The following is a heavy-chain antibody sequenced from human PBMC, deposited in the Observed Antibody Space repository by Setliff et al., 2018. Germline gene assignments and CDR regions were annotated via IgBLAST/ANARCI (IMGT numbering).Heavy chain of an antibody. V-gene: IGHV1-3*01. Sequence: ASVKVSCKASGYSFAKYALHWVRQAPGQRLEWMGWINAGNGNTKCSQNFQGRVTITTDESTSTAYMELDSLRSEDTAVYYCARSPAVLGIVYLDPWGQGTLVTVSS. CDR2: INAGNGNT. CDR1: GYSFAKYA. J-gene: IGHJ5*02. CDR3: ARSPAVLGIVYLDP. D-gene: IGHD2-15*01.